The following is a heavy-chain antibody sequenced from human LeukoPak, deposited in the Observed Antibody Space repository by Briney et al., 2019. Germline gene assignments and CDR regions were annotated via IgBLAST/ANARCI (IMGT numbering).Heavy chain of an antibody. CDR3: ARDRWEYQLLHNWFDP. Sequence: PSETLSLTCTVSGGSISSYYWSWIRQPAGKGLEWIGRIYTSGSTNYNPSLKSRVTMSVDTSKNQFSLKLSSVTAADTAVYYCARDRWEYQLLHNWFDPWGQGTLVTVSS. D-gene: IGHD2-2*01. V-gene: IGHV4-4*07. CDR1: GGSISSYY. J-gene: IGHJ5*02. CDR2: IYTSGST.